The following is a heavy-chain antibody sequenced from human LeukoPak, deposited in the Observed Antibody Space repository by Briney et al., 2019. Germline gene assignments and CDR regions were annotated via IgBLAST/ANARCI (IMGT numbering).Heavy chain of an antibody. J-gene: IGHJ4*02. CDR1: GGTFSSYA. Sequence: ASVKVSCKASGGTFSSYAISWVRQAPGQGLEWMGRIIPILGIANYAQKFQGRVTITADKSTSTAYMELSSLRSEDTAVYYCARAGFGEWTNLYYFDYWGQGTLVTVSS. V-gene: IGHV1-69*04. CDR2: IIPILGIA. D-gene: IGHD3-10*01. CDR3: ARAGFGEWTNLYYFDY.